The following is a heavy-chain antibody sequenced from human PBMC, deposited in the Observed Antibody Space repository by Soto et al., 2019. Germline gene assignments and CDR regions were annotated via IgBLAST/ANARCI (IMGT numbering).Heavy chain of an antibody. CDR1: GGTFSSYA. J-gene: IGHJ6*02. CDR3: ATKNSDYYYYYGMDV. CDR2: IIPIFGTA. D-gene: IGHD3-10*01. V-gene: IGHV1-69*13. Sequence: SVKVSCKASGGTFSSYAISWVRQAPGQGLEWMGWIIPIFGTANYAQKFQGRVTITADESTSTAYMELSSLRSEDTAVYYCATKNSDYYYYYGMDVWGQGTTVTVSS.